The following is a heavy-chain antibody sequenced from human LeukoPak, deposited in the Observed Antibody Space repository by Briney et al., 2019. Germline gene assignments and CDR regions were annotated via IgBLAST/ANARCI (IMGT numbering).Heavy chain of an antibody. CDR2: FDPEDGET. CDR3: ATLGGGSHWGAFDI. V-gene: IGHV1-24*01. CDR1: GYTLTELS. Sequence: ASVKVSCKVSGYTLTELSMHWVRQAPGKGLEWMGSFDPEDGETIYAQKFQGRVTMTEDTSTDTAYMELSSLRSEDTAVYYCATLGGGSHWGAFDIWGQGTMVTVSS. D-gene: IGHD1-26*01. J-gene: IGHJ3*02.